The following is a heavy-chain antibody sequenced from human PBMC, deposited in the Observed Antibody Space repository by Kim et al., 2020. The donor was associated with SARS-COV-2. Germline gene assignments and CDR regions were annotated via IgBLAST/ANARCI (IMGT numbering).Heavy chain of an antibody. CDR2: ISYDGSNK. Sequence: GGSLRLSCAASGFTFSSCSIHGVRQAPGKGLEWVAGISYDGSNKNSADSVTGRFTISIANSKNTLYLQMNSLRDEDTALYDFASDMWSCFSGLHY. J-gene: IGHJ4*01. V-gene: IGHV3-30*04. CDR1: GFTFSSCS. CDR3: ASDMWSCFSGLHY. D-gene: IGHD2-15*01.